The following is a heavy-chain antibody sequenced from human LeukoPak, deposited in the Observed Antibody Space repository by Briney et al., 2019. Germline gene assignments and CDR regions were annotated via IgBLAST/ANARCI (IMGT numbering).Heavy chain of an antibody. J-gene: IGHJ4*02. CDR1: GFTFSSYG. Sequence: GGSLRLSCAASGFTFSSYGMHWVRQAPGKGLEWVAFIRYDGSNKYYADSVKGRFTISRGNSKNTLYLQMNSLGAEDTAVYYCARVGAPTYYYDSSGYPDYWGQGTLVTVSS. CDR2: IRYDGSNK. CDR3: ARVGAPTYYYDSSGYPDY. V-gene: IGHV3-30*02. D-gene: IGHD3-22*01.